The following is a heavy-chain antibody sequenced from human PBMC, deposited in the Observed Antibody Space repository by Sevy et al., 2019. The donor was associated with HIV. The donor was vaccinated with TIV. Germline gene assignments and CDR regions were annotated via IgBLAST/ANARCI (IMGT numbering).Heavy chain of an antibody. CDR3: VRAIATADSF. CDR2: INQDGSVN. Sequence: GGSLRLSCVASGFSLNSYWMLWVRQAPGKGLEWVANINQDGSVNYYADSVKGRFTISRDNARNLVSLQMNILRVEDTAVYYCVRAIATADSFWGQGTRVTVSS. V-gene: IGHV3-7*01. D-gene: IGHD6-13*01. CDR1: GFSLNSYW. J-gene: IGHJ4*02.